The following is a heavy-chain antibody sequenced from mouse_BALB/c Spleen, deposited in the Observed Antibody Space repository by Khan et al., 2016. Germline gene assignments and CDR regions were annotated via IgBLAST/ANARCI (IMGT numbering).Heavy chain of an antibody. CDR2: INTYSGES. J-gene: IGHJ1*01. V-gene: IGHV9-3-1*01. CDR1: GYTFTNYG. CDR3: ARYRYYFGSSSYFDV. D-gene: IGHD1-1*01. Sequence: QIQLVLSGPELKMPGKTVKISCKASGYTFTNYGMNWVKQAPGKGLKWMGWINTYSGESTYADDFKGRFAFSLETSANTADLHSNNSKNEYTATDFCARYRYYFGSSSYFDVWGAGTAVDVCS.